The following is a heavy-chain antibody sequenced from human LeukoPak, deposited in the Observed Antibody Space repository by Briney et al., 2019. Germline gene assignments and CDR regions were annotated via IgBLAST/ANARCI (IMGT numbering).Heavy chain of an antibody. J-gene: IGHJ5*02. CDR2: INPDGSTT. CDR1: GFTFSRYW. Sequence: GGSLRLSCAASGFTFSRYWIHWVRQAPGKGLEWVSRINPDGSTTTYADSVNGRFTISRDNAKNTVYLQMNSLRAEDTAVYYCARVLSGSWDWFDPWGRGTLVTVSS. D-gene: IGHD3-22*01. CDR3: ARVLSGSWDWFDP. V-gene: IGHV3-74*01.